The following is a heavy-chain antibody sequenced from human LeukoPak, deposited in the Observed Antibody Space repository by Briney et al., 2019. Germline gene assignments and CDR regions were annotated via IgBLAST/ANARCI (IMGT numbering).Heavy chain of an antibody. CDR2: ISYDGSNK. J-gene: IGHJ4*02. CDR1: GFTFSSYG. V-gene: IGHV3-30*03. CDR3: ASGEFTD. Sequence: PGGSLRLSCAASGFTFSSYGMHWVRQAPGKGLEWVAVISYDGSNKYYADSVKGRFTISRDNSKNTLYLQMNSLRAEDTAVYYSASGEFTDWGXGTLVTV.